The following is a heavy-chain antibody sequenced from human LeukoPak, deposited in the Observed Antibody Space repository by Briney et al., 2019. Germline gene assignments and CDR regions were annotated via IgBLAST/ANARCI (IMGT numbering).Heavy chain of an antibody. CDR3: ASPDTAMAGTNAFDI. D-gene: IGHD5-18*01. Sequence: ASVKVSCKASGYTFTSYAMHWVRQAPGQRLEWMGWINAGNGNTKYSQKFQGRVTITRDTSASTAYMELSSLRSEDTAVYYCASPDTAMAGTNAFDIWGQGTMVTVSS. J-gene: IGHJ3*02. CDR2: INAGNGNT. CDR1: GYTFTSYA. V-gene: IGHV1-3*01.